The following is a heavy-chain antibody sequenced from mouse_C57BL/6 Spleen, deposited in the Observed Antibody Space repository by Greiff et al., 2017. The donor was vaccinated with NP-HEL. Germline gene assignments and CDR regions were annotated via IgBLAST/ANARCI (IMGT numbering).Heavy chain of an antibody. CDR2: IYPGSGST. V-gene: IGHV1-55*01. CDR1: GYTFTSYW. CDR3: ARQNYYGSSPDY. Sequence: QVQLQQPGAELVKPGASVKMSCKASGYTFTSYWITWVKQRPGQGLEWIGDIYPGSGSTKYNEKFKSKATLTVDTSSSTAYMQLSSLTSEDSAVYYCARQNYYGSSPDYWGQGTTLTVSS. J-gene: IGHJ2*01. D-gene: IGHD1-1*01.